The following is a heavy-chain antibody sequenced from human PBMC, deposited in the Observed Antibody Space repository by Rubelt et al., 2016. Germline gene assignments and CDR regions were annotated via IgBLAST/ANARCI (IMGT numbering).Heavy chain of an antibody. CDR1: GFTFSSYG. D-gene: IGHD1-26*01. Sequence: QVQLVESGGGVVQPGRSLRLSCAASGFTFSSYGMHWVRQAPGKGLEWVAVIWYDGSNKFYADSVKGRFTISRDNSKNTLYLQMNSLRAEDTAVYYCARSYIVGARLDYWGQGTLVTVSS. CDR3: ARSYIVGARLDY. CDR2: IWYDGSNK. J-gene: IGHJ4*02. V-gene: IGHV3-33*01.